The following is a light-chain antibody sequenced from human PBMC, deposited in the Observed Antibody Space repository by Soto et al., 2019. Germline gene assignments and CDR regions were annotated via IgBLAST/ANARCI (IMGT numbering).Light chain of an antibody. J-gene: IGKJ3*01. CDR3: QQRSNWPPGFT. Sequence: EIVLTPSPATLSLSPRERATLSCGASQSVSSYLAWYQQKPGQAPRLLIYDASNRATGIPARFSGSGSGTDFTLTISSLEPEDFAVYYCQQRSNWPPGFTFGPGTKVDIK. CDR2: DAS. CDR1: QSVSSY. V-gene: IGKV3-11*01.